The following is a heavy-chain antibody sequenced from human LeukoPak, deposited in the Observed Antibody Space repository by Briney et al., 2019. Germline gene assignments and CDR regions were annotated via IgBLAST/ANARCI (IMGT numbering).Heavy chain of an antibody. D-gene: IGHD6-13*01. CDR2: ISGSGSNT. CDR1: GFTFSSYT. CDR3: AKVYVGSWYAYDH. J-gene: IGHJ4*02. V-gene: IGHV3-23*01. Sequence: HPGGSLRLSCAASGFTFSSYTMSWVRQAPAKGLEWVSAISGSGSNTYYADSVKGRFTISRDNRRNSLYLHMNSLRTEDTALYFCAKVYVGSWYAYDHWGQGTLVTVSS.